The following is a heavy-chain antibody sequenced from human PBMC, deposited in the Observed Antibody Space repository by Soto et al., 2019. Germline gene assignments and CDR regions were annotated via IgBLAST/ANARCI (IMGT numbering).Heavy chain of an antibody. CDR3: ASTYSSSWYWFDP. D-gene: IGHD6-13*01. Sequence: QVTVKESGPVLVKPTETLTLTCTVSGFSLSNAGLGVSWIRQPPGKALEWLAHIFSNDEKSYSTSLKSRLTTSXGXPKSQVVLTMTNMDPVDTATYYCASTYSSSWYWFDPWGQGTLVTVSS. V-gene: IGHV2-26*04. CDR1: GFSLSNAGLG. J-gene: IGHJ5*02. CDR2: IFSNDEK.